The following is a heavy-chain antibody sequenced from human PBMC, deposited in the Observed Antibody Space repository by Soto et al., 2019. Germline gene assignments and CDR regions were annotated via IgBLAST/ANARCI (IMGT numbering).Heavy chain of an antibody. CDR1: GFTFSSYS. Sequence: ESGGGLVQPGGSLRLSCAASGFTFSSYSMNWVRQAPGKGLEWVSYISSSSSTIYYADSVKGRFTISRDNAKNSLYLQMNSLRDEDTDVYYCARGQEVGVVTAAFDYWGQGTLVTVSS. J-gene: IGHJ4*02. CDR2: ISSSSSTI. V-gene: IGHV3-48*02. CDR3: ARGQEVGVVTAAFDY. D-gene: IGHD2-21*02.